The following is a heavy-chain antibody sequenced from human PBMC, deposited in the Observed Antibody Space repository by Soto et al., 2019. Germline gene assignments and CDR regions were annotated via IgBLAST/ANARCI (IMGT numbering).Heavy chain of an antibody. CDR1: GGSFSGYY. Sequence: SETLSLTCAVYGGSFSGYYWSWIRQPPGKGLEWIGEINHSGSTNYNPSLKSRVTISVDTSKNQFSLKLSSVTAADTAVYYCARGGVVGATTDYYYYYGMDVWGQGATVTVSS. J-gene: IGHJ6*02. D-gene: IGHD1-26*01. CDR2: INHSGST. CDR3: ARGGVVGATTDYYYYYGMDV. V-gene: IGHV4-34*01.